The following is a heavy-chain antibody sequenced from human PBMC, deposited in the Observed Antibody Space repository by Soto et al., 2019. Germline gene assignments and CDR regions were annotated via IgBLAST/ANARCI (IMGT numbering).Heavy chain of an antibody. J-gene: IGHJ4*02. Sequence: SETLSLTCTVSGGSISSSSHYWGWIRQPPGKGLEWIGSIYYSGSTYYNPSLKSRVTISVDTSKNQFSLKLSSVTAADTAVYYCARVVVTAIYYFDYWGQGTLVTVSS. CDR3: ARVVVTAIYYFDY. CDR2: IYYSGST. CDR1: GGSISSSSHY. D-gene: IGHD2-21*02. V-gene: IGHV4-39*01.